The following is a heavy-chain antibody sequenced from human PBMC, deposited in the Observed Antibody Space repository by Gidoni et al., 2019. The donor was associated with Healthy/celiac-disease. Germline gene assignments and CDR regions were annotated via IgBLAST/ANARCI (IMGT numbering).Heavy chain of an antibody. J-gene: IGHJ6*02. CDR2: ISWDGGST. V-gene: IGHV3-43*01. Sequence: EVQLVESGGVVVQPGGSLRLSCAASGFTFDDYTMHWVRQAPGKGLEWVSLISWDGGSTYYADSVKGRFTISRDNSKNSLYLQMNSLRTEDTALYYCAKDFFPRDSSSAYGMDVWGQGTTVTVSS. CDR1: GFTFDDYT. D-gene: IGHD6-13*01. CDR3: AKDFFPRDSSSAYGMDV.